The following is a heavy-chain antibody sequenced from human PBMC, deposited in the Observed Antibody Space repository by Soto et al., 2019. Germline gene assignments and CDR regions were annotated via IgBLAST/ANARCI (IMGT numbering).Heavy chain of an antibody. Sequence: SETLSLTCTVSGGSISSYFWSWIRQPPGKELQWIGYIYDSGSTNYNPSLKSRVTFSVDTSKNQFSLKLSSVTAADTAVNYCAGSSRGYQFDYWGQGTLVTVPS. CDR1: GGSISSYF. CDR2: IYDSGST. V-gene: IGHV4-59*01. J-gene: IGHJ4*02. CDR3: AGSSRGYQFDY. D-gene: IGHD2-2*01.